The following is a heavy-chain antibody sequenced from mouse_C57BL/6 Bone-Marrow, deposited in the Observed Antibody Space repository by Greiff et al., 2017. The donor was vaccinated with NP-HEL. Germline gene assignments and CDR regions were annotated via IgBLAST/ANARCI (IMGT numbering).Heavy chain of an antibody. CDR1: GFTFTDYY. CDR2: IRNKATGYPT. V-gene: IGHV7-3*01. CDR3: ARSIDYEYADDRFDAMDY. D-gene: IGHD2-4*01. J-gene: IGHJ4*01. Sequence: EVQLLQSGGGLVQPGGSLSLSCAASGFTFTDYYMSWVRQPPGKALAWLGFIRNKATGYPTEYSASVKGRFTLSRDNSQSIPYLQMHALRAEDRATYYCARSIDYEYADDRFDAMDYWGQGTSDTVAS.